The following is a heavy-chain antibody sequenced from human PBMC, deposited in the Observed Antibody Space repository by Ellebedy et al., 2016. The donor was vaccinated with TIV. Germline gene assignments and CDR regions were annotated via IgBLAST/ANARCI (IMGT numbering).Heavy chain of an antibody. CDR3: AKDLGLARQWGFDY. D-gene: IGHD2-15*01. V-gene: IGHV3-64*04. CDR2: ISGNGGST. J-gene: IGHJ4*02. CDR1: GFTFSTYA. Sequence: GESLKISCSGSGFTFSTYAMHWVRQAPGKGLEYVSAISGNGGSTYYADSVKGRFTISRDNSNNTLWLQMSSLRAEDTARYFCAKDLGLARQWGFDYWGQGTLVTVSS.